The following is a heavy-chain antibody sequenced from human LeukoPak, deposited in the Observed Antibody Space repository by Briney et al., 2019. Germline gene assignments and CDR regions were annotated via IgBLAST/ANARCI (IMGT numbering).Heavy chain of an antibody. J-gene: IGHJ4*02. D-gene: IGHD3-16*02. CDR2: INPSGGST. CDR1: GYTFTSYG. V-gene: IGHV1-46*01. CDR3: ARGSFTPQLGGLSFDY. Sequence: ASVKVSCKASGYTFTSYGISWVRQAPGRGLEWMGIINPSGGSTSYAQKFQGRVTMTRDTSTSTVYMELSSLRSEDTAVYYCARGSFTPQLGGLSFDYWGQGTLVTVSS.